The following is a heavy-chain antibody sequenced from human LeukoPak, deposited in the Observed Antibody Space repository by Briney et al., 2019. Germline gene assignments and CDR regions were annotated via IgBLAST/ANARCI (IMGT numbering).Heavy chain of an antibody. Sequence: GGSLRLSCAASGFTFSSYWMNWVRQAPGKGLVWVSRIASDGSSTTYADSVKGRFTIFRDNAKNTLYLQMNSLRAEDTAVYYCVSGSLQSGYNFDYWGQGALVTVSS. D-gene: IGHD3-3*01. J-gene: IGHJ4*02. CDR2: IASDGSST. V-gene: IGHV3-74*01. CDR1: GFTFSSYW. CDR3: VSGSLQSGYNFDY.